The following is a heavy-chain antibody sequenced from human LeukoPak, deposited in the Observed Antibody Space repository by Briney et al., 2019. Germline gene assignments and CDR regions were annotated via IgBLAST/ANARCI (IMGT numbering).Heavy chain of an antibody. CDR3: ARIRYSSSSLDY. CDR2: IKQDGTVK. J-gene: IGHJ4*02. CDR1: GFIFNNYW. D-gene: IGHD6-6*01. Sequence: PGGSLRHSCGASGFIFNNYWMSWVRQAPGKGLEWVANIKQDGTVKYYVDSVKGRFTISRDNAKNSLYLQMNSLRVEDTAVYYCARIRYSSSSLDYWGQGTLVPVSS. V-gene: IGHV3-7*01.